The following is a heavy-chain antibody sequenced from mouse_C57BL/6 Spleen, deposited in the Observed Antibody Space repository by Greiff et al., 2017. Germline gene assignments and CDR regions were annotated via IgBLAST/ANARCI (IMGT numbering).Heavy chain of an antibody. CDR1: GYAFSSSW. Sequence: VQLQQSGPELVKPGASVKISCKASGYAFSSSWMNWVKQRPGKGLEWIGRIYPGDGDTNYNGKFKGKATLTADKSSSTAYMQLSSLTSEDSAVYFCARSLRLPYLDYWGQGTTLTVSS. CDR2: IYPGDGDT. J-gene: IGHJ2*01. CDR3: ARSLRLPYLDY. V-gene: IGHV1-82*01. D-gene: IGHD3-2*02.